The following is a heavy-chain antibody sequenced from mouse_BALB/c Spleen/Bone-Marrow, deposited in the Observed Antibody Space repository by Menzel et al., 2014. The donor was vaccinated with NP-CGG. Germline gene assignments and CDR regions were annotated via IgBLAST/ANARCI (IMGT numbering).Heavy chain of an antibody. J-gene: IGHJ4*01. Sequence: VQLVESGGGLVQPGGSRKLSCAASGFTFSNFGMHWVRQAPEKGLEWVAYISSGSSTIYYADTVKGRFTISRDNPKNTLFLQMTSLRSEDTAMYYCARRASPTGPMDYWGQGTSVTV. CDR2: ISSGSSTI. D-gene: IGHD1-1*01. CDR3: ARRASPTGPMDY. CDR1: GFTFSNFG. V-gene: IGHV5-17*02.